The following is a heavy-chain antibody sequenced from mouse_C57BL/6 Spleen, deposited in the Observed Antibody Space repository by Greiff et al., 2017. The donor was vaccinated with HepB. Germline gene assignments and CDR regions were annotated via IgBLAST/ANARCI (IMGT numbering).Heavy chain of an antibody. J-gene: IGHJ2*01. V-gene: IGHV1-15*01. CDR2: IDPETGGT. CDR1: GYTFTDYE. Sequence: VQLQQSGAELVRPGASVTLSCKASGYTFTDYEMHWVKQTPVHGLEWIGAIDPETGGTAYNQKFKGKAILTADKSSSTAYMELRSLTSEDSAVYYCTRGHYDSNYFDYWGQGTTLTVSS. CDR3: TRGHYDSNYFDY. D-gene: IGHD1-1*01.